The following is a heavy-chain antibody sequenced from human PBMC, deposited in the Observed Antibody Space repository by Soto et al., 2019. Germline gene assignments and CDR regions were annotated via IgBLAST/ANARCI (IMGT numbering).Heavy chain of an antibody. D-gene: IGHD7-27*01. CDR1: GLSISSYW. CDR2: IKQDGSEK. Sequence: EVLLVESGGGLAQPGGSLRLSCEVSGLSISSYWMNWVRQAPGKGLEWVANIKQDGSEKHYVDSVEGRFSISRDNDKKSLYLQMNNLRADDPAVYYCARILGSWGQGTLVTVSS. V-gene: IGHV3-7*01. CDR3: ARILGS. J-gene: IGHJ5*02.